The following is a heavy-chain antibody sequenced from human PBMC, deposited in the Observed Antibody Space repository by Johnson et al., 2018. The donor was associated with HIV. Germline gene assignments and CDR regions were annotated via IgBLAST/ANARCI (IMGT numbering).Heavy chain of an antibody. CDR1: GFTLSGSH. CDR2: VRTEAKNHAT. D-gene: IGHD7-27*01. J-gene: IGHJ3*02. V-gene: IGHV3-73*02. Sequence: EVQLVESGGGLVQPGGSLKLYCAASGFTLSGSHIHWVRQASGKGLAWVGRVRTEAKNHATAYAASVTGRFSISRDDSKHMLYLQMNSLKTEDTAVYYCTTDGGLGSFDIWGQGTMVAVSS. CDR3: TTDGGLGSFDI.